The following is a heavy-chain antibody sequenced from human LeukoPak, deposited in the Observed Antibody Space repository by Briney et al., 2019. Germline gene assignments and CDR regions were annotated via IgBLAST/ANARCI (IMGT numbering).Heavy chain of an antibody. Sequence: GGSLRLSCAAPGFTFSSYAMSWVRQAPGRGLEWVSAISGSGGSTYYADSVKGRFTISRDNSKNTLYLQMNSLRAEDTAVYYCAKDSGDYTFDYWGQGTLVTVSS. CDR2: ISGSGGST. CDR1: GFTFSSYA. D-gene: IGHD2-21*02. V-gene: IGHV3-23*01. CDR3: AKDSGDYTFDY. J-gene: IGHJ4*02.